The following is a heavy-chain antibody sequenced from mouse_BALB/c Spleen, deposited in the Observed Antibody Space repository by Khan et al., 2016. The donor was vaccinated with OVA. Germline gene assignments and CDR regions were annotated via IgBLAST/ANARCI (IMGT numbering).Heavy chain of an antibody. V-gene: IGHV5-17*02. CDR2: ISGDSNTI. D-gene: IGHD1-1*01. CDR1: GFTFNSYG. CDR3: ATSYFYGYYFDY. J-gene: IGHJ2*01. Sequence: EVQLVESGGGLVQPGGSRKLSCAASGFTFNSYGIHWVRQAPEKGLEWVAYISGDSNTIYYADTVKGRFTISRDNPKNTLFLQMTSLMSEDTAMHYCATSYFYGYYFDYWGPGTTLTVS.